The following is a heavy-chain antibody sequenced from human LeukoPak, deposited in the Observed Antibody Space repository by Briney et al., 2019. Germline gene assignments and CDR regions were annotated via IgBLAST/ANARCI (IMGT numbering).Heavy chain of an antibody. CDR1: GFTFSSYS. CDR3: AKVKVVGYSTSDY. CDR2: IRYDESKK. J-gene: IGHJ4*02. Sequence: PGGSLRLSCVATGFTFSSYSMHWVRQAPGKGREWVAFIRYDESKKYYADSVKGRFTISRDNSKNTLYLQMSSLRAEDTAVYYCAKVKVVGYSTSDYWGQGALVTVSS. V-gene: IGHV3-30*02. D-gene: IGHD2-8*01.